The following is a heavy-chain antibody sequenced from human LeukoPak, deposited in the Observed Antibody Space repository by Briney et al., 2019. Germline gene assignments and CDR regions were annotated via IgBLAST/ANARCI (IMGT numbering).Heavy chain of an antibody. J-gene: IGHJ4*02. CDR1: GYSFTDFY. Sequence: GASVRVSCKASGYSFTDFYMHWVRQAPGQGLEWMGWVNPNSGDTDYAQEFQGRATMTRDTSISTAYMELSGLRSDDTAVYFCTRGPGTGHNYWGQGTLVSVSS. CDR2: VNPNSGDT. D-gene: IGHD3/OR15-3a*01. V-gene: IGHV1-2*02. CDR3: TRGPGTGHNY.